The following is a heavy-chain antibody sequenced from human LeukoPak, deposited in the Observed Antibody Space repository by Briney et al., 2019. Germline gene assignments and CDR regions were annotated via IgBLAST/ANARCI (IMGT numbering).Heavy chain of an antibody. J-gene: IGHJ4*02. D-gene: IGHD3-3*01. CDR2: IYYSGST. CDR3: ARAPPFDFWSGYLNGFDY. CDR1: GGSISSSSYY. Sequence: SETLSLTCTVSGGSISSSSYYWGWIRQPPGKGLEWIGSIYYSGSTYYNPSLKSRVTISVDTSKNQFSLKLSSVTAADTAVYYCARAPPFDFWSGYLNGFDYWGQGTLVTVSS. V-gene: IGHV4-39*07.